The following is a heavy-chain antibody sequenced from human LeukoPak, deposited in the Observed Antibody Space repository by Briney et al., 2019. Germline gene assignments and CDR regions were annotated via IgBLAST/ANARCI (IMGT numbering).Heavy chain of an antibody. Sequence: SETLSLTCTVSGGSISSSSYYWGWIRQPPGKGLEWIGTNSGSTYYNPSLKSRVTISVDTSKNQFSLKLSSVPAADSAVYYCTCGYYSRGDYWGQGTLVTVSS. CDR1: GGSISSSSYY. CDR3: TCGYYSRGDY. V-gene: IGHV4-39*01. J-gene: IGHJ4*02. D-gene: IGHD3-22*01. CDR2: NSGST.